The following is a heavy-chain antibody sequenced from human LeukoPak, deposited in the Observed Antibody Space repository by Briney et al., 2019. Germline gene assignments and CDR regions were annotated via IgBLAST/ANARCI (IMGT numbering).Heavy chain of an antibody. V-gene: IGHV3-21*01. D-gene: IGHD6-13*01. CDR3: LRDRGYSTYDW. J-gene: IGHJ4*02. Sequence: PGGSLRLSCAASGFIFNTDSMSWVRQAPGKGLEWVSSISSSSSYIYYADSVKGRVTIARDNAKNSLYLQMNTLRAEDTAVYYCLRDRGYSTYDWWGEGTLVTVSS. CDR2: ISSSSSYI. CDR1: GFIFNTDS.